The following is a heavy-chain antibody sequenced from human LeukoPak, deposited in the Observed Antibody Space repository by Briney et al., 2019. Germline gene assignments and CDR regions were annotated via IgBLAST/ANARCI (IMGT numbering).Heavy chain of an antibody. J-gene: IGHJ5*02. CDR1: GYTFTSYA. CDR3: ARDYGGNSGWFDP. CDR2: MKPNTGDA. V-gene: IGHV1-8*01. D-gene: IGHD4-23*01. Sequence: ASVKVSCKASGYTFTSYAFNWVRQATGQGLEWIGWMKPNTGDAGYAQKFQGRVTMTRGTSISTAYLELSSLTSEDTAVYYCARDYGGNSGWFDPWGQGTLVIVSS.